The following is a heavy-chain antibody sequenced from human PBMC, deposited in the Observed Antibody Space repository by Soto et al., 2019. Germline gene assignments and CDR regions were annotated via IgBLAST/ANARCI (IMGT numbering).Heavy chain of an antibody. D-gene: IGHD4-17*01. J-gene: IGHJ4*02. CDR2: TYYRSKWYN. CDR3: AREWGRMTTVTTHLDY. Sequence: QVQLQQSGPGLVKPSQTLSLTCAISGDSVSRNSAAWNWIRQSPSRGLEWLGRTYYRSKWYNDYAVSVKSRIIINPDTSKNQFSLQLNSVTPGDTAVYYCAREWGRMTTVTTHLDYWGQGTLVTVSS. V-gene: IGHV6-1*01. CDR1: GDSVSRNSAA.